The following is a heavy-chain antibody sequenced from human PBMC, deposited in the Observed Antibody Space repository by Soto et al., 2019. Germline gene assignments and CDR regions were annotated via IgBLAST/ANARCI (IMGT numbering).Heavy chain of an antibody. Sequence: PGGSLRLSCSASGFTFSSYGMHWVRQALGKGLRYVSGITSDGGSRYYADSVKGRFTISRDNSKNTLYLQMSSLRAEDTAVYYCVKAAYCSGGSCYSGSFDSWGQGTLVTVSS. CDR3: VKAAYCSGGSCYSGSFDS. J-gene: IGHJ4*02. CDR1: GFTFSSYG. CDR2: ITSDGGSR. V-gene: IGHV3-64D*06. D-gene: IGHD2-15*01.